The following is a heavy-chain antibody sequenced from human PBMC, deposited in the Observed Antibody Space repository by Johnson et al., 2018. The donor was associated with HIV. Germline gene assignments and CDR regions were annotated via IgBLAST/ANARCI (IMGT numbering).Heavy chain of an antibody. Sequence: VQLVESGGGLIQPGGSLRLSCAASGFTVSSNYMSWVRQAPGKGLEWVSVIYDGGDTYYADSVKGRFAISRDNSKNTLYLQMNSLRAEDTAVYYCARDRSPTFIATAGRDGSDIWGQGTMVSVSS. CDR2: IYDGGDT. V-gene: IGHV3-53*01. J-gene: IGHJ3*02. D-gene: IGHD6-13*01. CDR3: ARDRSPTFIATAGRDGSDI. CDR1: GFTVSSNY.